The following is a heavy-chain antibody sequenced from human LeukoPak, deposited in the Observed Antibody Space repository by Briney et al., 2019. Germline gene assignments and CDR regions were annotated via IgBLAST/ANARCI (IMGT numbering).Heavy chain of an antibody. Sequence: GGSLRLSCAASGFTFSSYGMHWVRQAPGKGLEWVAFIRYDGSNKYYADSVKGRFTISRDNSKNTLYLQMNSLRAEDTAVYYCAKEAAYYYDSSGYYLYWGQGTLVTVSS. D-gene: IGHD3-22*01. V-gene: IGHV3-30*02. J-gene: IGHJ4*02. CDR3: AKEAAYYYDSSGYYLY. CDR1: GFTFSSYG. CDR2: IRYDGSNK.